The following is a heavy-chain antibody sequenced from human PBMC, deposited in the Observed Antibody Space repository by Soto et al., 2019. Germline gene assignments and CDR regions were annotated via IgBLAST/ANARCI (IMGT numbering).Heavy chain of an antibody. CDR1: GYTFTSYG. CDR2: ISADNGNT. CDR3: ASSRMKWDWFDP. Sequence: QVQLVQSGAEVKKPGASVKVSCKASGYTFTSYGISWVRQAPGQGLDWMGWISADNGNTYYAQKLQGRVTMTTVPSTSTAYMELRSMRSDDTAVYYCASSRMKWDWFDPWGQGTLVTVSS. D-gene: IGHD2-8*01. J-gene: IGHJ5*02. V-gene: IGHV1-18*01.